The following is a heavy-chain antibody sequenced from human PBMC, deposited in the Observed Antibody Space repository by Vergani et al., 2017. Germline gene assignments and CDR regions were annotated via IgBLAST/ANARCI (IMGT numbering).Heavy chain of an antibody. V-gene: IGHV3-23*01. J-gene: IGHJ3*01. D-gene: IGHD2-2*01. CDR2: INNNGGST. CDR1: GFTFNSYA. Sequence: QLLESGGGLIQPGGSLRLSCAASGFTFNSYAMTWVRQAPGKGLEWVSGINNNGGSTYYADSVKGRFTISRDNSKNPLYLQMTDLRAEDTATYYCAKVCGSTSCPYGGGAFDVWVHGTMVTVSS. CDR3: AKVCGSTSCPYGGGAFDV.